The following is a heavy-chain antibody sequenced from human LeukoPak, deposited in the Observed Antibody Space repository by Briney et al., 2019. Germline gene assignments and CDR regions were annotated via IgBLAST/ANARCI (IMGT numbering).Heavy chain of an antibody. CDR1: GYTFTSYY. CDR2: INPSGGST. J-gene: IGHJ5*02. Sequence: ASVKVSCKASGYTFTSYYMHWVRQAPGQGLEWMGIINPSGGSTSYAQKFQGRVTMTRDMSTSTVYMELSSLRSEDTAVYYCARQELRYFDWLLEGNWFDPWGQGTLVTVSS. V-gene: IGHV1-46*01. D-gene: IGHD3-9*01. CDR3: ARQELRYFDWLLEGNWFDP.